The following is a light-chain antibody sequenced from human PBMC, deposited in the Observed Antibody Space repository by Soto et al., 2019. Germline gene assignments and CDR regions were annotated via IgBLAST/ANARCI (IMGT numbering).Light chain of an antibody. V-gene: IGKV1-5*01. Sequence: DSPMTQSPSTLSASVGDRVTITCRASQSISSWLAWYQQQPGKAPKLLIYDASRLESGVPSRFSGSGSGTEFTLTISSLQPDDFTTYYCQQYYSYSPLTFGGGTKVDTK. CDR1: QSISSW. CDR3: QQYYSYSPLT. J-gene: IGKJ4*01. CDR2: DAS.